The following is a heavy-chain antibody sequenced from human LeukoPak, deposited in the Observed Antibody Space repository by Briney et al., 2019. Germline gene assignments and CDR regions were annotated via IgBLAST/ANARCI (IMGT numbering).Heavy chain of an antibody. CDR2: ISSSSSYI. V-gene: IGHV3-21*04. D-gene: IGHD6-13*01. Sequence: PGGSLRLSCAASGFTFSSYRMNWVRRAPGKGLEWVSSISSSSSYIYYADSVKGRFTISRDNSKNTLFLQMNSLRAEGTAVYYCAKDRAQQLVLDFWGQGTLVTVSS. CDR3: AKDRAQQLVLDF. CDR1: GFTFSSYR. J-gene: IGHJ4*02.